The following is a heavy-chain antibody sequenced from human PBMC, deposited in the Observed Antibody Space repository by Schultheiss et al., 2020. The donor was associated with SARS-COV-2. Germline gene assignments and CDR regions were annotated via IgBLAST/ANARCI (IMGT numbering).Heavy chain of an antibody. D-gene: IGHD2-2*01. CDR3: ANPGGDCSSTSCYNYYYYYGMDV. CDR1: GFTFSSYW. CDR2: INSDGSST. Sequence: GGSLRLSCAASGFTFSSYWMHWVRQAPGKGLVWVSRINSDGSSTSYADSVKGRFTISRDNAKNTLYLQMNSLRAEDTAVYYCANPGGDCSSTSCYNYYYYYGMDVWGQGTTVTVSS. J-gene: IGHJ6*02. V-gene: IGHV3-74*01.